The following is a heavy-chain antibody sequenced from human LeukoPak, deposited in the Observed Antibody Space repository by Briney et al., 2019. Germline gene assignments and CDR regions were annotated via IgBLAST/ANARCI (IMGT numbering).Heavy chain of an antibody. CDR2: ISGSGGST. J-gene: IGHJ6*02. CDR3: AKVGAYYYYYGMDV. Sequence: GVSLRLSCAASGFTLSSHAMSWVRQAPGKGPEWVSTISGSGGSTYYADSVKGRFTISRENSKNTLYLQVNSLRAEDTAVYYCAKVGAYYYYYGMDVWGQGTTVSVSS. CDR1: GFTLSSHA. V-gene: IGHV3-23*01. D-gene: IGHD1-26*01.